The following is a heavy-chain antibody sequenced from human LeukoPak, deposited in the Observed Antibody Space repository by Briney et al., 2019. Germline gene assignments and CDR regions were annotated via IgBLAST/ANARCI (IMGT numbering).Heavy chain of an antibody. CDR3: AKSIEGSGSYYDSYFDY. V-gene: IGHV3-23*01. CDR2: ISGSGGST. CDR1: GFTFSSYA. J-gene: IGHJ4*02. Sequence: PGGSLRLSCAASGFTFSSYAMSWVRQAPGKGLEWVSAISGSGGSTYYADSVKGRFTIFRDNSKNTLYLQMNSLRADDTALYYCAKSIEGSGSYYDSYFDYWGQGTLVTVSS. D-gene: IGHD3-10*01.